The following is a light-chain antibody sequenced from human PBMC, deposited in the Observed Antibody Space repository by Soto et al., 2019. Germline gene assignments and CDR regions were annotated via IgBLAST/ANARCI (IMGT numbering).Light chain of an antibody. CDR1: QSISSY. J-gene: IGKJ1*01. CDR3: QQSYSTPPT. Sequence: IHMTQSPSSLSASVGDRVTIACRASQSISSYLNWYQQKPGQAPKLLIYGASTLQSGVPARFSGSGSGTEFTLTISSLQPEDFATYYCQQSYSTPPTFGQGTKVDIK. V-gene: IGKV1-39*01. CDR2: GAS.